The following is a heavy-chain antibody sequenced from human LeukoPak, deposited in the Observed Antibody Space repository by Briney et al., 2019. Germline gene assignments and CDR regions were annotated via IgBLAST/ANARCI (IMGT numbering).Heavy chain of an antibody. Sequence: GGSLRLSCAASGFTFSSYGMNWARQAPGKGLEWVSSIISSSSYIYYADSVKGRFTISRDNAKNSLYLQMNSLRAEDTAVYYCARDFRPTYCSGGSCYHIDYYFDYWGQGTLVTVSS. CDR3: ARDFRPTYCSGGSCYHIDYYFDY. D-gene: IGHD2-15*01. CDR1: GFTFSSYG. CDR2: IISSSSYI. J-gene: IGHJ4*02. V-gene: IGHV3-21*01.